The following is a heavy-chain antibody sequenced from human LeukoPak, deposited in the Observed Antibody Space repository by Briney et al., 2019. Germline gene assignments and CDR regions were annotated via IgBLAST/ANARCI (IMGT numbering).Heavy chain of an antibody. Sequence: GGSLRLSCAASGFSVSNKYMSWVRQAPGKGLEWVSVVYTGGDTYYADSVRGRFTISRDNSKNTVNLQMNSLRAEDTALYYCAGGQMFTSGGFDDWGQGTLVTVSS. CDR3: AGGQMFTSGGFDD. J-gene: IGHJ4*02. D-gene: IGHD6-19*01. V-gene: IGHV3-53*01. CDR2: VYTGGDT. CDR1: GFSVSNKY.